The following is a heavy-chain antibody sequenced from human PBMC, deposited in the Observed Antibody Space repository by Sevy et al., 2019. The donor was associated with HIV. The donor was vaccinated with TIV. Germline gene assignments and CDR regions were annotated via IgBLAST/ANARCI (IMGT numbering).Heavy chain of an antibody. Sequence: SETLSLTCAVSGYSISSDYYWGWIRQPPGMGLEWIGSIYHSGYSYCNPSLKSRVTISVDTSKNQFSLKLSSVTAADTAVYYCARAIGTQVAGLYYFDYWGQGTLVTVSS. CDR2: IYHSGYS. CDR1: GYSISSDYY. CDR3: ARAIGTQVAGLYYFDY. V-gene: IGHV4-38-2*01. D-gene: IGHD6-19*01. J-gene: IGHJ4*02.